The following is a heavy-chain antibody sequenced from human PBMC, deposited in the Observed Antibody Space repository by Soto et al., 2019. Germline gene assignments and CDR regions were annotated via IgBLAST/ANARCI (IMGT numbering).Heavy chain of an antibody. V-gene: IGHV1-8*01. CDR2: MNAKSGDT. CDR3: ARGNPFNYAGFDV. Sequence: QAHLEQSGAELKRPGASVKVSCKASGYTFSDFDINWLRQASGQGPEWMGWMNAKSGDTFFAQRFQGKFNMTWGTSLSTAYMEVGSLTSDDTAIYYWARGNPFNYAGFDVWGQGTTVAVSS. CDR1: GYTFSDFD. D-gene: IGHD3-16*01. J-gene: IGHJ6*02.